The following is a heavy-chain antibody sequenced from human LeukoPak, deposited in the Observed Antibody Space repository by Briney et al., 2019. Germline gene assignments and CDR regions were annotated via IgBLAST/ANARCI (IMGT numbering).Heavy chain of an antibody. D-gene: IGHD3-16*02. Sequence: ASVKVSCKASGYTFTGYYMHWVRQAPGQGLEWMGWINPNSGGTNYAQKFQGRVTMTRDTSISTAYMELSRLRSDDTAVYYCARLQYVWGSYRPMGSFDYWGQGTLVTVSS. CDR2: INPNSGGT. V-gene: IGHV1-2*02. CDR1: GYTFTGYY. CDR3: ARLQYVWGSYRPMGSFDY. J-gene: IGHJ4*02.